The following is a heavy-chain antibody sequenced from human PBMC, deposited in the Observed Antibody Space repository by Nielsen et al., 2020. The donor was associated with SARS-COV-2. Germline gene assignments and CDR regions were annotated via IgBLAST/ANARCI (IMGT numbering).Heavy chain of an antibody. J-gene: IGHJ4*02. D-gene: IGHD5-18*01. CDR2: ISSST. CDR1: GFTISTYG. Sequence: GESLKISCVVSGFTISTYGMSWVRQAPGKGLEWVSAISSSTYYADSVKGRFTVPRDNSKSTLYLQMNSLSAEDTAIYYCAKSDGGYSYGYPDYWGQGTLVTVSS. V-gene: IGHV3-23*01. CDR3: AKSDGGYSYGYPDY.